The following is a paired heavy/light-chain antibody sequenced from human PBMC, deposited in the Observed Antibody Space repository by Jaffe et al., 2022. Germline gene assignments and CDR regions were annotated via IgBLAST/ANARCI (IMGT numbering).Heavy chain of an antibody. D-gene: IGHD2-15*01. J-gene: IGHJ4*02. Sequence: EVQLVESGGVVVQPGGSLRLSCAASGFTFDDYAMHWVRQAPGKGLEWVSLISWDGGSTYYADSVKGRFTISRDNSKNSLYLQMNSLRAEDTALYYCAKVPYPHIYCSGGSCFSPPDYWGQGTLVTVSS. CDR2: ISWDGGST. CDR1: GFTFDDYA. CDR3: AKVPYPHIYCSGGSCFSPPDY. V-gene: IGHV3-43D*04.
Light chain of an antibody. CDR3: SSYTSSSIVV. CDR2: DVS. V-gene: IGLV2-14*03. CDR1: SSDVGGYNY. Sequence: QSALTQPASVSGSPGQSITISCTGTSSDVGGYNYVSWYQQHPGKAPKLMIYDVSNRPSGVSNRFSGSKSGNTASLTISGLQAEDEADYYCSSYTSSSIVVFGGGTKLTVL. J-gene: IGLJ2*01.